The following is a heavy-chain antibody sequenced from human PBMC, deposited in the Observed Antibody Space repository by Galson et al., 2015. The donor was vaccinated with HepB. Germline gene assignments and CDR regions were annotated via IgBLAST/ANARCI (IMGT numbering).Heavy chain of an antibody. J-gene: IGHJ6*02. CDR1: GFTFSSYS. CDR2: ISSSSSTI. CDR3: ARDPEYSSPIYYYYGMDV. D-gene: IGHD6-6*01. V-gene: IGHV3-48*02. Sequence: SLRLSCAASGFTFSSYSMNWVRQAPGKGLEWVSYISSSSSTIYYADSVKGRFTISRDNAKNSLYLQMNSLRDEDTAVYYCARDPEYSSPIYYYYGMDVWGQGTTVTVSS.